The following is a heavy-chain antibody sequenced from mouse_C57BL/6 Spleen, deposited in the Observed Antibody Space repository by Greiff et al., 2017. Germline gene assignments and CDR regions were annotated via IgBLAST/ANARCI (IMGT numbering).Heavy chain of an antibody. CDR2: IDPETGGT. Sequence: QVQLQQSGAELVRPGASVTLSCKASGYTFTDYEMHWVKQTPVHGLEWIGAIDPETGGTAYNQKFKGKAILTADKSSSTAYMELHSLTSEDSAVYYCTREGFYYDYDGAYWGQGTLVTVSA. D-gene: IGHD2-4*01. CDR3: TREGFYYDYDGAY. V-gene: IGHV1-15*01. J-gene: IGHJ3*01. CDR1: GYTFTDYE.